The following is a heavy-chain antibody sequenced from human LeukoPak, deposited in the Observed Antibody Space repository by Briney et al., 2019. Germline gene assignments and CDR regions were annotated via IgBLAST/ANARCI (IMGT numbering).Heavy chain of an antibody. CDR1: GFTFSRYS. V-gene: IGHV3-48*04. J-gene: IGHJ6*03. Sequence: GGSLRLSCAASGFTFSRYSMNWVRQAPGKGLEWVSYISSSSSTMYYTDSVKGRFTISRDNAKNSLYLQMNSLRAEDTAVYYCARDALPAAQDYYYYYMDVWGKGTTVTVSS. D-gene: IGHD2-2*01. CDR2: ISSSSSTM. CDR3: ARDALPAAQDYYYYYMDV.